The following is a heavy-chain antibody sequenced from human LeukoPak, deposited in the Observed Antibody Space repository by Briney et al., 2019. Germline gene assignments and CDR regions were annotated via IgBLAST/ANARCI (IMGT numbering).Heavy chain of an antibody. V-gene: IGHV3-23*01. Sequence: GGSLRLSCAASGFTFSRLAMTWVRQAPGKGLEWVSTISASGPYYTDAVRGRFTISRDNSRNTLSLQMDSLRAEDTAVYYCARGIAVAGNLGTFDYWGQGTLVTVSS. J-gene: IGHJ4*02. CDR1: GFTFSRLA. CDR2: ISASGP. CDR3: ARGIAVAGNLGTFDY. D-gene: IGHD6-19*01.